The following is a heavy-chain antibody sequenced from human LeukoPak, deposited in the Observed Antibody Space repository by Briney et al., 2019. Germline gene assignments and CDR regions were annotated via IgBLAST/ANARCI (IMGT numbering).Heavy chain of an antibody. J-gene: IGHJ6*03. D-gene: IGHD1-26*01. V-gene: IGHV1-18*01. Sequence: ASVKVSCKASGYTFTNYDISWVRQAPGQGLEWMGWINNYSGNTHYAQNVLGRVTMTTDTSTGTAYMELGSLTSDDTAVYYCARVVGGTTTYYHMDVWGKGTTVTVSS. CDR2: INNYSGNT. CDR1: GYTFTNYD. CDR3: ARVVGGTTTYYHMDV.